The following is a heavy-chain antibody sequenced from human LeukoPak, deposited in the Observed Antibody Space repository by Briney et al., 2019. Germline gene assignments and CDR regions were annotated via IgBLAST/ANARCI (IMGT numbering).Heavy chain of an antibody. J-gene: IGHJ4*02. Sequence: GGSLRLSCVASGFIFRNYAMSWVRQAPGERLEWVSGISDNGGGTYYADSVKGRFTISRDNSKNMSYLQMNSLRAEDTAVYYCAKESGALGAPLYDYWGQGILVTGSS. D-gene: IGHD4/OR15-4a*01. CDR2: ISDNGGGT. CDR1: GFIFRNYA. CDR3: AKESGALGAPLYDY. V-gene: IGHV3-23*01.